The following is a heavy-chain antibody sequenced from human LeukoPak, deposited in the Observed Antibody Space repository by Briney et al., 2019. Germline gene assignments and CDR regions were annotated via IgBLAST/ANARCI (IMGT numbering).Heavy chain of an antibody. D-gene: IGHD3-22*01. J-gene: IGHJ3*02. CDR1: GRSISSFY. CDR3: ARMADYDRSGYDAFEI. CDR2: IYKSETT. V-gene: IGHV4-59*07. Sequence: SDTLSLICTLSGRSISSFYWRWIRQPPGKGVEWIGYIYKSETTNCNPSLTGRVTMSLDTPKDQISMKLRSVTAADTAVYYCARMADYDRSGYDAFEIWGLGTLVTVSS.